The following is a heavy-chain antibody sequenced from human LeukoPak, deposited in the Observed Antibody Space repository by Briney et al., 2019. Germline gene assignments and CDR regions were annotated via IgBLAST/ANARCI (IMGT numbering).Heavy chain of an antibody. Sequence: GESLMISCKGSGYRFTSYWISWVRQMPGKGLEWMGRIDPSDSYTNYSPSFQGHVTISADKSISTAYLQWSSLKASDTAMYYCAKLGAAGTGYYGMDVWGQGTTVTVSS. CDR2: IDPSDSYT. CDR3: AKLGAAGTGYYGMDV. D-gene: IGHD6-13*01. CDR1: GYRFTSYW. V-gene: IGHV5-10-1*01. J-gene: IGHJ6*02.